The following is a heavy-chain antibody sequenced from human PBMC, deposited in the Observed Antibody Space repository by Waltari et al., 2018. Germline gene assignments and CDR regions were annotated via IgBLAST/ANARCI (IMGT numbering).Heavy chain of an antibody. Sequence: EVRLVESGGALVQPGGSLILSCAASGFNFNDYWMHWVRQGPGKRLEWVSRNKNDATITGDADVAKGRFTISRDSARNMIYLQMTSLRVEDTATYYCARASIDWYEVLVHWGQGTLVTVSS. CDR3: ARASIDWYEVLVH. D-gene: IGHD3-9*01. CDR2: NKNDATIT. CDR1: GFNFNDYW. J-gene: IGHJ4*02. V-gene: IGHV3-74*01.